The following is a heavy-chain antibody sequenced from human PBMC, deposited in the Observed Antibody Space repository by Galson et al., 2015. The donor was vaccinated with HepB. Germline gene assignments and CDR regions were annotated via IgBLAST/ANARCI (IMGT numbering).Heavy chain of an antibody. D-gene: IGHD3-10*01. V-gene: IGHV3-30-3*01. J-gene: IGHJ4*02. CDR2: ISYDANRK. CDR1: GFPFSAYA. CDR3: ARGGPMVRGVFDY. Sequence: SLRLSCAASGFPFSAYAMHWVRQAPGKGLEWVAVISYDANRKHFADSVKGRFSISRDSNEKTLFLHMNSLRTEDTAVYYCARGGPMVRGVFDYRGQGILVTVSS.